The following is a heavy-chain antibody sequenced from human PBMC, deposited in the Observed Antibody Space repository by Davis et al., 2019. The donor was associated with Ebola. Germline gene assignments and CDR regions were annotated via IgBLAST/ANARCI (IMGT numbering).Heavy chain of an antibody. CDR3: ARDGTVTTAPGYYGMDV. CDR2: ISAYNGNT. V-gene: IGHV1-18*01. J-gene: IGHJ6*02. Sequence: ASVPVSCKASGYTFTSYGISWVRQAPGQGLAWMGWISAYNGNTNYAQKLQGRVTMTTDTSTSTAYMELRSLRSDDTAVYYCARDGTVTTAPGYYGMDVWGQGTTVTVSS. CDR1: GYTFTSYG. D-gene: IGHD4-11*01.